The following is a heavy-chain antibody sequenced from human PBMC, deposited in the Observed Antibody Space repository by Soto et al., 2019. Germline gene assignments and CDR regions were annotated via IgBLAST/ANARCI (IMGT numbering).Heavy chain of an antibody. D-gene: IGHD5-18*01. Sequence: GGSLRLSCAASGFTFSSYGMGWVRQAPGEGLEWVSGISGSGGSTYYADSVKGRFTISRDNSKNTLYLQMYSLRAEDTAVYYCAKTGPGSSYGYYFGSWGQGTLVTVSS. V-gene: IGHV3-23*01. CDR2: ISGSGGST. J-gene: IGHJ4*02. CDR3: AKTGPGSSYGYYFGS. CDR1: GFTFSSYG.